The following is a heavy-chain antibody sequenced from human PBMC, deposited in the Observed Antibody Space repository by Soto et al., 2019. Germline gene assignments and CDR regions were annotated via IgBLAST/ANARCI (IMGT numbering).Heavy chain of an antibody. V-gene: IGHV3-30-3*01. CDR1: GFTFSSYA. CDR3: ARETYYYDSSGYYLGGGADAFDI. J-gene: IGHJ3*02. D-gene: IGHD3-22*01. Sequence: QVQLVESGGGVVQPGRSLRLSCAASGFTFSSYAMHWVRQAPGKGLEWVAVISYDGSNKYYADSVKGRFTISRDNSKNTRYLEMNRLRPEDTAVYYCARETYYYDSSGYYLGGGADAFDIWGQGTMVTVSS. CDR2: ISYDGSNK.